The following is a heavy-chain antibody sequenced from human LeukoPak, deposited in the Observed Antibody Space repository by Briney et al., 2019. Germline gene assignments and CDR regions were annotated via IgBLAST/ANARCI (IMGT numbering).Heavy chain of an antibody. V-gene: IGHV3-33*06. J-gene: IGHJ4*02. Sequence: GGSLRLSCAASGFTFSGYGMHWVRQAPDRGLEWVAVIWYDGNNKYYADSVKGRFTISRDNSKNTLYLQMNSLRVEDTALYYCANGWGYTTMVSYYFDYWGQGALVTVSS. D-gene: IGHD5-18*01. CDR1: GFTFSGYG. CDR3: ANGWGYTTMVSYYFDY. CDR2: IWYDGNNK.